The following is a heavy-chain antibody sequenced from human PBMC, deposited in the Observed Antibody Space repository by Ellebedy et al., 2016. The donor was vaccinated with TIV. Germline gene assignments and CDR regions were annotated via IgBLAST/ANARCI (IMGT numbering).Heavy chain of an antibody. CDR2: IYESGST. CDR3: ARDRLPGY. V-gene: IGHV4-59*01. CDR1: GGSISSYY. Sequence: MPGGSLRLSCTVSGGSISSYYWSWIRQPPGKGLEWIGYIYESGSTSYNPSLKGRVAISVDTSKKQFSLKLSSVTSADTAVYYCARDRLPGYWGQGTLVTVSS. J-gene: IGHJ4*02. D-gene: IGHD6-25*01.